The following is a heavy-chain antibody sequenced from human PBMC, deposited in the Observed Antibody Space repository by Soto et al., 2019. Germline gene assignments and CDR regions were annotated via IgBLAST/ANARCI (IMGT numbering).Heavy chain of an antibody. CDR2: IYYSGST. Sequence: PSETLSLTCTVSGGSISSGGCYLSWIRQHPGKGLEWIGYIYYSGSTYYNPSLKRRVTISVDKSKKQFSLKLSSVTAADTAVYYCAREMAAAGPNWFDPWGKGTLVTVSS. V-gene: IGHV4-31*03. J-gene: IGHJ5*02. CDR3: AREMAAAGPNWFDP. CDR1: GGSISSGGCY. D-gene: IGHD6-13*01.